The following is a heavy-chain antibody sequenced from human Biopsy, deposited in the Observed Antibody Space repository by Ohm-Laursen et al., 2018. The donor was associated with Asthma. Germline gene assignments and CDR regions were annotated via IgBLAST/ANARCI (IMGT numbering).Heavy chain of an antibody. CDR1: GHSLTDLS. V-gene: IGHV1-24*01. D-gene: IGHD4-17*01. CDR2: HDHEEGGT. J-gene: IGHJ4*02. Sequence: SVKVSCKISGHSLTDLSMHWVRQAPGQGLEWMGEHDHEEGGTVNARRFQGRVTMTEDTSTDTAYMELSSLSSDDTAVYYCASDFPKDYVRYNFQFWGQGTLVTVSS. CDR3: ASDFPKDYVRYNFQF.